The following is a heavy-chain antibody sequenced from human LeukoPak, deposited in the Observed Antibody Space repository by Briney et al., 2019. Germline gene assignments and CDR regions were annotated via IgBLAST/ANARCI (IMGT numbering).Heavy chain of an antibody. CDR1: GYSISSGYY. D-gene: IGHD3-22*01. J-gene: IGHJ4*02. V-gene: IGHV4-38-2*02. CDR3: ARGRRQYYYDSSGYYYGY. Sequence: SETLSLTCTVSGYSISSGYYWGWIRQPPGKGLEWIGSIYHSGSTYYNPSLKSRVTISVDTSKNQFSLKLSSVTAADTAVYYCARGRRQYYYDSSGYYYGYWGQGTLVTVSS. CDR2: IYHSGST.